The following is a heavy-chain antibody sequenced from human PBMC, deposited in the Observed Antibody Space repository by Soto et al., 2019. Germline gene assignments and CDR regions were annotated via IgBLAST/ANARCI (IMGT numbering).Heavy chain of an antibody. J-gene: IGHJ4*02. CDR2: ISAYTDTP. CDR1: GYTFTNFG. V-gene: IGHV1-18*01. D-gene: IGHD3-3*01. CDR3: AKGFDFWSGPGDY. Sequence: ASVKVSCKASGYTFTNFGVTWVRRAPGQGLEWMGWISAYTDTPNYAQKFQGRVTTTIDTSTSTAYMDLRADDTALYYCAKGFDFWSGPGDYWGQGTLVTVSS.